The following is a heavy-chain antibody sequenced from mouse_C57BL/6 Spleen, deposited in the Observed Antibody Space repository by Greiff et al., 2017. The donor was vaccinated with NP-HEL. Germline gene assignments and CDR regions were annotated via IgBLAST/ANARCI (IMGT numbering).Heavy chain of an antibody. CDR1: GFTFSSYA. CDR3: ARDPLFITTVVAFYWYFDV. V-gene: IGHV5-4*01. J-gene: IGHJ1*03. Sequence: VQLQQSGGGLVKPGGSLKLSCAASGFTFSSYAMSWVRQTPEKRLEWVATISDGGSYTYYPDNVKGRFTISRDNAKNNLYLQMSHLKSEDTAMYYCARDPLFITTVVAFYWYFDVWGTGTTVTVSS. D-gene: IGHD1-1*01. CDR2: ISDGGSYT.